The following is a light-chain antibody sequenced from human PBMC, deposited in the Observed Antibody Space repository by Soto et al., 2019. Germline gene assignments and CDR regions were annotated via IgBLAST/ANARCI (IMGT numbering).Light chain of an antibody. J-gene: IGKJ1*01. Sequence: DIQMTQSPSTLSASVGDRVTITCRASQSISSRLDWYQQKPGKAPKLLIYKASSLESGDPSRFSGSGSGTEFTLTISSLQPDDFASYYHQQNNSYPWTFGQGTKVEIK. CDR1: QSISSR. CDR3: QQNNSYPWT. V-gene: IGKV1-5*03. CDR2: KAS.